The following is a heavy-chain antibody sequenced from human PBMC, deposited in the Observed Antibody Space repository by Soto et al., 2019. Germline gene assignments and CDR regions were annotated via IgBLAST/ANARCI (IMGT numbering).Heavy chain of an antibody. CDR3: ARGWGGKRYCSSTSCYTWFDP. D-gene: IGHD2-2*02. J-gene: IGHJ5*02. CDR1: GGSFSGYY. CDR2: INHSGST. V-gene: IGHV4-34*01. Sequence: QVQLQQWGAGLLKPSETLSLTCAVYGGSFSGYYWSWIRQPPGKGLEWIGEINHSGSTNYNPSLKRRVTISVDTSKNQFSLKLSSVTAADTAVYYCARGWGGKRYCSSTSCYTWFDPWGQGTLVTVSS.